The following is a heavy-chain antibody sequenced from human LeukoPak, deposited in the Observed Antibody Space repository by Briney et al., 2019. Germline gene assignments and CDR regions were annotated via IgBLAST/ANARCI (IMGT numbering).Heavy chain of an antibody. CDR1: GGSISSYF. J-gene: IGHJ4*02. V-gene: IGHV4-59*07. CDR3: ARVLLRYSFDY. Sequence: PSDTLSLTCTVSGGSISSYFWSWIRQPPGKGLEWIGYIYYSGSTNYNPSLKSRVTISVDTSKNQFSLKLTSVTAADTAVYYCARVLLRYSFDYWGQGTLVTVSP. CDR2: IYYSGST.